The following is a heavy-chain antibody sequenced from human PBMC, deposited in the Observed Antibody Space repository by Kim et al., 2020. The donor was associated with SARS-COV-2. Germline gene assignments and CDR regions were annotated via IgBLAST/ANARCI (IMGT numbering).Heavy chain of an antibody. Sequence: GGSLRLSCAASGFTFRHFGMHWVRQAPGKGLEWVAVIWYNGSKTYYSDSVKGRFTISRDNSKNTVSLQLSSLRVDDTAVYYCAKDVRDAGSWNYFDYWDQGTTVTVSS. D-gene: IGHD6-13*01. CDR1: GFTFRHFG. CDR3: AKDVRDAGSWNYFDY. V-gene: IGHV3-33*03. CDR2: IWYNGSKT. J-gene: IGHJ4*02.